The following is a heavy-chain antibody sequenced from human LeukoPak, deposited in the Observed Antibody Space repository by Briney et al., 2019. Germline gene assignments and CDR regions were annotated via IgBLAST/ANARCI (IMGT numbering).Heavy chain of an antibody. J-gene: IGHJ4*02. CDR1: GFTFTNYA. V-gene: IGHV3-30*01. CDR3: ARGREAGNRRLAGDDY. CDR2: ISYEGSEK. D-gene: IGHD3-10*01. Sequence: GRSLRLSRAASGFTFTNYAMHWVRQAPGKGLEWVSIISYEGSEKYYADSVKGRFTISRDNSRNTLYLQMNSLRPEDTAVYYCARGREAGNRRLAGDDYWGQGTLVIVSS.